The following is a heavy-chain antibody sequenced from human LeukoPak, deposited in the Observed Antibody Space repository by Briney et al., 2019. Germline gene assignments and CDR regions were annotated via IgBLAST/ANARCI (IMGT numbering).Heavy chain of an antibody. CDR2: ISWNSGSI. V-gene: IGHV3-9*01. D-gene: IGHD3-22*01. Sequence: GGSLRLSCAASGFTFDDYAMHWVRQAPGKGLEWVSGISWNSGSIGYADSVKGRFTISRDNAKNSLYLQMNSLRAEDTALYYCAKDRGYYYDSSGYGLNAFDIWGQGTMVTASS. J-gene: IGHJ3*02. CDR1: GFTFDDYA. CDR3: AKDRGYYYDSSGYGLNAFDI.